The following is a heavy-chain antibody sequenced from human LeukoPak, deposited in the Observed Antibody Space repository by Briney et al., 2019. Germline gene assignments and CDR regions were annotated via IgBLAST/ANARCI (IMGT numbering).Heavy chain of an antibody. J-gene: IGHJ6*03. CDR3: ARSHCSSTSCYYYYYMDV. V-gene: IGHV1-69*05. CDR1: GGTFSSYA. D-gene: IGHD2-2*01. Sequence: GASVKVSCKASGGTFSSYAISWVRPAPGQGLEWMGGIIPIFGTANYAQKFQGRVTITTDESTSTAYMELSSLRSEDTAVYYCARSHCSSTSCYYYYYMDVWGKGTTVTVSS. CDR2: IIPIFGTA.